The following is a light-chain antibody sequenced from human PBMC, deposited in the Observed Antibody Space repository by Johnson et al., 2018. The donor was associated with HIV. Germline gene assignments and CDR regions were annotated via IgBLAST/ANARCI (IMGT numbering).Light chain of an antibody. CDR3: GKWDSSLSAFYV. CDR2: DNN. CDR1: SSNIGNNY. V-gene: IGLV1-51*01. J-gene: IGLJ1*01. Sequence: QSVLTQPPSVSAAPGQKVTISCSGSSSNIGNNYVSWYQQLPGTAPKLLIYDNNKRPSGIPDRFSGSKSGTSATLGITGLQTGDEADYYCGKWDSSLSAFYVFGPRTKVTVL.